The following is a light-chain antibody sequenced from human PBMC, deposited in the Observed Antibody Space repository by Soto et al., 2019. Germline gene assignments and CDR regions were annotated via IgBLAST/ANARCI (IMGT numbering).Light chain of an antibody. CDR2: DAS. CDR1: QGVSSY. V-gene: IGKV3-15*01. J-gene: IGKJ4*01. CDR3: QWYNKCFHT. Sequence: TQSPSTLSLSPGERATLSCQASQGVSSYLAWYQQKPGKAPRLLIYDASTLEPEIPSRFTGSGSGTHFTLTISSLQSEDIAVYYCQWYNKCFHTFGGGTKVDIK.